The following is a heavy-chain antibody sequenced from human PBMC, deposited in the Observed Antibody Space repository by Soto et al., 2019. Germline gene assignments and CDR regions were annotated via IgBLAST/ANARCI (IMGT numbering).Heavy chain of an antibody. CDR2: IYPGDFDT. J-gene: IGHJ4*02. D-gene: IGHD1-1*01. V-gene: IGHV5-51*01. CDR3: ARRPQKAYDPIDY. Sequence: GESLKISCITSGYKFSAYWIAWVRQRPGKGLEWMGIIYPGDFDTRYSPSFEGQVTISVDRSTNTAHLQWSSLKASDTAIYYCARRPQKAYDPIDYWGQGTLVTVYS. CDR1: GYKFSAYW.